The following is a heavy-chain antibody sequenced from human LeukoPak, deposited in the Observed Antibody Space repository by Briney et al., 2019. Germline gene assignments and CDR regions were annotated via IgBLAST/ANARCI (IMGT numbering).Heavy chain of an antibody. CDR3: ARRDSSSHYFDY. J-gene: IGHJ4*02. D-gene: IGHD6-6*01. Sequence: GESLKISCKGSGYRFTIYWIGWVRQMPGKGLEWMGIIYPGDSDTRYSPSFQGQVTISADKSISTAYLQWGSLKASDTAMYYCARRDSSSHYFDYWGQGTLVTVSS. CDR2: IYPGDSDT. CDR1: GYRFTIYW. V-gene: IGHV5-51*01.